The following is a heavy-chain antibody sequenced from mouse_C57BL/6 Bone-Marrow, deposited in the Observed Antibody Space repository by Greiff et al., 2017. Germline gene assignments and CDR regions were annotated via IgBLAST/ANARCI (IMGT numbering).Heavy chain of an antibody. V-gene: IGHV1-5*01. CDR1: GYTFTSYW. CDR3: TRMEAYYYGSSYGYYAMDY. CDR2: IYPGNSDT. Sequence: EVQLQQSGTVLARPGASVKMSCKTSGYTFTSYWMHWVKQRPGQGLEWIGAIYPGNSDTSYNQKFKGKAKLTAVTSASTAYMELSSLTNEDSAVXYCTRMEAYYYGSSYGYYAMDYWGQGTSVTVSS. D-gene: IGHD1-1*01. J-gene: IGHJ4*01.